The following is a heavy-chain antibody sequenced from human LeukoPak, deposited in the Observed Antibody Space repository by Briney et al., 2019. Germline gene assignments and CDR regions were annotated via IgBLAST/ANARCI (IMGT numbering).Heavy chain of an antibody. V-gene: IGHV3-33*08. D-gene: IGHD3-3*02. J-gene: IGHJ5*02. CDR2: IQSDGSYK. Sequence: GGSLRLSCAASGFTFSHYGMHWVRQGPGKWLEWVAGIQSDGSYKYYEDSLKGRFTISRDNFKNILYLQMNSLRAEDTAVYSCARDVDTSNHMSIFDPWGQGTLVTVSS. CDR3: ARDVDTSNHMSIFDP. CDR1: GFTFSHYG.